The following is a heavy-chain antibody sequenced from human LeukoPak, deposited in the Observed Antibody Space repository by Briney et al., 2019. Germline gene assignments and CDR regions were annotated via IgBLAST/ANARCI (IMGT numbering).Heavy chain of an antibody. CDR3: ARGSGIAAAGPAEYFQH. CDR1: GFTFSSYG. D-gene: IGHD6-13*01. CDR2: ISYDGSNK. J-gene: IGHJ1*01. V-gene: IGHV3-30*03. Sequence: PGGSLRLSCAASGFTFSSYGMHWVRQAPGKGLEWVAVISYDGSNKYYADSVKGRFTITRDNSKNTLYLQMNSLRAEDTAVYYCARGSGIAAAGPAEYFQHWGQGTLVTVSS.